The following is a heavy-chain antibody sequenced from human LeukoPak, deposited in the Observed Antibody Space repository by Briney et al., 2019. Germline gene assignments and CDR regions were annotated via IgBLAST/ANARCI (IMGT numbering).Heavy chain of an antibody. CDR3: AREAGGQHLVYAFDI. D-gene: IGHD6-13*01. V-gene: IGHV4-59*01. Sequence: SETLSLTCTVAGVSISSYYWGWIRQPPGKGLEWIGYIYYSGSTNYNPSLKSRVTISVDTSKDQFSLKLSSVTAADTAVYYCAREAGGQHLVYAFDIWGQGTMVTVSS. CDR2: IYYSGST. CDR1: GVSISSYY. J-gene: IGHJ3*02.